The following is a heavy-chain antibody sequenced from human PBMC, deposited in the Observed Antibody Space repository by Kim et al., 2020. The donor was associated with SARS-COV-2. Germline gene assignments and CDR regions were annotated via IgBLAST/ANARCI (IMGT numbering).Heavy chain of an antibody. Sequence: SETLSLTCTVSGGSLSSSSYYWGWIRQPPGKGLEWIGYIYYTGSTNYNPSLKSRVTISVDTSKNQFSLKLSSVTAADTAVYYCARGGAAGTLGFDQDIWG. D-gene: IGHD6-13*01. V-gene: IGHV4-61*05. CDR1: GGSLSSSSYY. J-gene: IGHJ3*02. CDR2: IYYTGST. CDR3: ARGGAAGTLGFDQDI.